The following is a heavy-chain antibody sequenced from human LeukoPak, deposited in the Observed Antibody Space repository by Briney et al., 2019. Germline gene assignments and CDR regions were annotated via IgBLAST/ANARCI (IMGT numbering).Heavy chain of an antibody. D-gene: IGHD2-2*01. CDR3: ARGKYQLRYYFDY. CDR2: IYYSGST. Sequence: PSETLSLTCTVSGGSISSYYWSWIRQPPGKGLEGIGYIYYSGSTNYNPSLKSRGTISVETSKNQFSLKLSSVTAADTAVYYCARGKYQLRYYFDYWGQGTLVTVSS. CDR1: GGSISSYY. V-gene: IGHV4-59*01. J-gene: IGHJ4*02.